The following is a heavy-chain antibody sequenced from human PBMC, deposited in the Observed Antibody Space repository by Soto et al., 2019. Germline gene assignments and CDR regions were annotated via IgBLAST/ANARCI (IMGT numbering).Heavy chain of an antibody. CDR2: INPRGGRT. V-gene: IGHV1-46*01. CDR1: GYTFTNYY. Sequence: GASVKVSCKASGYTFTNYYMHWVRQAPGQGLEWMGMINPRGGRTTYPQKFQGRVTMTTDTSTSTAYMELRSLRSDDTAVYYCAREPNYFDYWGQGTLVTVSS. J-gene: IGHJ4*02. CDR3: AREPNYFDY.